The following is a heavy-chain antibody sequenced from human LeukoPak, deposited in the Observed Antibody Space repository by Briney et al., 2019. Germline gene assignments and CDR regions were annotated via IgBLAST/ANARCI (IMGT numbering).Heavy chain of an antibody. D-gene: IGHD5-24*01. J-gene: IGHJ6*03. CDR2: IYYSGST. CDR3: ARDGYNYDYYYYMDV. Sequence: SETLSLTCTVSGGSISSSSYYWGWIRQPPGKGLEWIGSIYYSGSTYYNPSLKSRVTISVDTSKNQFSLKLSSVTAADTAVYYCARDGYNYDYYYYMDVWGKGTTVTISS. CDR1: GGSISSSSYY. V-gene: IGHV4-39*02.